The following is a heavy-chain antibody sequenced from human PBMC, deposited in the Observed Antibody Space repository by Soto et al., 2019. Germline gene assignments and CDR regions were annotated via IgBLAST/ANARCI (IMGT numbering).Heavy chain of an antibody. Sequence: LRLSCAASGFTFRDYYMSWIRQAPGKGLEWVSYISSTGSYAKYADSVKGRFTISRDNAKNSLYLQMNSLRAEDTAVYYCARDSSITPRPLDYWGQGTPVTVSS. CDR2: ISSTGSYA. J-gene: IGHJ4*02. V-gene: IGHV3-11*06. D-gene: IGHD6-6*01. CDR1: GFTFRDYY. CDR3: ARDSSITPRPLDY.